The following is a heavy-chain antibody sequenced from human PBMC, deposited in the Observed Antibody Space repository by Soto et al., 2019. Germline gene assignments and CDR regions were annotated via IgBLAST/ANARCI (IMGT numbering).Heavy chain of an antibody. V-gene: IGHV4-30-2*01. CDR3: ASLTNYYDSSGYRY. CDR2: IYHSGST. J-gene: IGHJ4*02. D-gene: IGHD3-22*01. Sequence: SETLSLTCAVSGGSISSGGYSWSWIRQPPGKGLEWIGYIYHSGSTYYNPSLKSRVTISVDRSKNQFSLKLSSVTAADTAVYYCASLTNYYDSSGYRYWGQGTLVTVSS. CDR1: GGSISSGGYS.